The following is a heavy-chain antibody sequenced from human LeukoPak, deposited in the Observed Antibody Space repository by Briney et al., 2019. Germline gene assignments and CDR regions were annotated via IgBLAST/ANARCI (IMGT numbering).Heavy chain of an antibody. CDR2: ISSSSSYI. J-gene: IGHJ5*02. Sequence: GGSLRLSCAASGFIFSSYSMNWVRQASGKGLEWVSSISSSSSYIYYADSVKGRFTISRDNAKNSLYLQMNSLRAEDTAVYYCARDLAYCGGDCYHDFDPWGQGTLVTVSS. V-gene: IGHV3-21*01. D-gene: IGHD2-21*02. CDR1: GFIFSSYS. CDR3: ARDLAYCGGDCYHDFDP.